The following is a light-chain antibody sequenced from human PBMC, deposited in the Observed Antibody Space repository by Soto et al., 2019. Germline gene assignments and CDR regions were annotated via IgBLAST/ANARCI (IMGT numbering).Light chain of an antibody. V-gene: IGLV8-61*01. CDR3: VLYMGSGIWV. J-gene: IGLJ3*02. CDR1: SGSVSTSYY. Sequence: QAVVTQEPSFSVSPGRTVTLTCGWSSGSVSTSYYPSWYQQTPGQAPRTLMYSTNTRSSGVPDRFSGSILGNKAALTITGAQADDESDYYCVLYMGSGIWVFGGGTKLTVL. CDR2: STN.